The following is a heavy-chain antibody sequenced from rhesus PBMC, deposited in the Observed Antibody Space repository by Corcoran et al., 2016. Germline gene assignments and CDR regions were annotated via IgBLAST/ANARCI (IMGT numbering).Heavy chain of an antibody. V-gene: IGHV4-173*01. CDR3: AREPTYYGSRLYYYGLDS. CDR2: ISGSGGNT. Sequence: QLQLQESGPGLVKPSETLSLTCAVSGGSISNNYWNWIRQPPGKGLEWIGRISGSGGNTDYHPSLKCRVTISTDTSKNQFSLKLSSVPAADTALYYCAREPTYYGSRLYYYGLDSWGQGVVVTVSS. CDR1: GGSISNNY. J-gene: IGHJ6*01. D-gene: IGHD4-29*01.